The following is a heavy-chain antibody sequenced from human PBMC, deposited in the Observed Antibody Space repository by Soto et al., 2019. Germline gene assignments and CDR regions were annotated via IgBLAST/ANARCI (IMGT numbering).Heavy chain of an antibody. Sequence: QVQLVQSGAEVKKPGSSVKVSCKASGGTFSSYAISWVRQAPGHGLEWMGGIIPIFGTANYAQKFQGRVTITADKSTSTDYMELSSLRSEDTAVYYCASSQPGGPGNWFDPWGQGTLVTVSS. CDR3: ASSQPGGPGNWFDP. CDR1: GGTFSSYA. J-gene: IGHJ5*02. CDR2: IIPIFGTA. V-gene: IGHV1-69*06.